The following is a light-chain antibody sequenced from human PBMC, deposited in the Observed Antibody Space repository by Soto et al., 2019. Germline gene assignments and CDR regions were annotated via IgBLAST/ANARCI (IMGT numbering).Light chain of an antibody. CDR3: GTWDSSLSAGV. V-gene: IGLV1-51*01. J-gene: IGLJ2*01. Sequence: QSVLTQPPSVSAAPGQRVTISCSGSSSNIENNPESWYQQLPGTVPRLLIHDNDKRPSGIPDRFSGSKSGTSATLGITGLQTGDEADYYCGTWDSSLSAGVFGGGTKLTVL. CDR2: DND. CDR1: SSNIENNP.